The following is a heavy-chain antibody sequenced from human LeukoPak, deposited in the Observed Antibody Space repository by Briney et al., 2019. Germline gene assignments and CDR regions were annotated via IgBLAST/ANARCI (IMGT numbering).Heavy chain of an antibody. J-gene: IGHJ3*02. Sequence: ASVKVSCKASGYTFTSYYMHWVRQAPGQGLEWMGIINPSGGSTSYAQKFQGRVTVTRDMSTSTVYMELSSLRSEDTAVYYCARDTGGGAFDIWGQGTMVTVSS. CDR1: GYTFTSYY. CDR3: ARDTGGGAFDI. V-gene: IGHV1-46*01. CDR2: INPSGGST. D-gene: IGHD2-8*02.